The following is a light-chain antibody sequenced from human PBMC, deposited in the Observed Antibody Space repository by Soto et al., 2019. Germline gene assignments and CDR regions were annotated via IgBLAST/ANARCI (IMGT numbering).Light chain of an antibody. Sequence: EIVLTQSPGTLPLSPGERATLSCRASQSVSSSYLAWYQQKPGQAPRLLIYGASSRATGIPDRFSGSGSGTDFTLTIIRLEPEDLAVYYCQQYGSSPLVTFGPGTKVDI. J-gene: IGKJ3*01. CDR1: QSVSSSY. V-gene: IGKV3-20*01. CDR2: GAS. CDR3: QQYGSSPLVT.